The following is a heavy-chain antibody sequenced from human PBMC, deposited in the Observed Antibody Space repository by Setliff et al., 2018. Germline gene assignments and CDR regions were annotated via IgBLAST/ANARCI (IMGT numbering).Heavy chain of an antibody. CDR1: GFTFGSYW. CDR3: ARDHMIVVVPSV. D-gene: IGHD3-22*01. J-gene: IGHJ6*02. Sequence: GGSLRLSCAASGFTFGSYWMTWVRQAPEKGLEWVANIKQGGSEKYYVDSVKGRFTISRDNAKNSLYLQMNSLRAEDTAVYYRARDHMIVVVPSVWGQGTTVTVSS. CDR2: IKQGGSEK. V-gene: IGHV3-7*01.